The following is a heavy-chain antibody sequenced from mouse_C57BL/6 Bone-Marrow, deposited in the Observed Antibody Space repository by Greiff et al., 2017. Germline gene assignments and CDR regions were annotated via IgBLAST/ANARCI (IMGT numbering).Heavy chain of an antibody. CDR3: ARRYDYGGAWFAY. Sequence: QLQQSDAELVKPGASVKISCTVSGYTFTDHTIHWMKQRPEQGLEWIGYIYPRDGSTKYNEKFKGKATLTADKSTSTAYMQLNSLTSEDSAVYFCARRYDYGGAWFAYWGQGTLVTVSA. D-gene: IGHD2-4*01. CDR1: GYTFTDHT. J-gene: IGHJ3*01. V-gene: IGHV1-78*01. CDR2: IYPRDGST.